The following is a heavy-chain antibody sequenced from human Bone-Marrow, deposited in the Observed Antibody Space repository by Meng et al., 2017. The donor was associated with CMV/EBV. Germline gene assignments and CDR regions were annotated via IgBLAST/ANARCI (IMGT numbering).Heavy chain of an antibody. Sequence: HVQRVQSAAEVKKTGSSVKVCCKTSGGNFRTVAISWVRKAPGECLEWMGGIISVFETAHYAERHQYRVTITADDSTTTAYIELSSLRADDTALYFCARGGDSWYSDYWCKGTLVTVSS. CDR2: IISVFETA. D-gene: IGHD1-26*01. CDR3: ARGGDSWYSDY. J-gene: IGHJ4*02. CDR1: GGNFRTVA. V-gene: IGHV1-69*12.